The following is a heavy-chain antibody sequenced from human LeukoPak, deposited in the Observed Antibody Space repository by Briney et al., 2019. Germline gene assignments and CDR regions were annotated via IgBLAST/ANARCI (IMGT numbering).Heavy chain of an antibody. CDR1: GYTFTGHY. Sequence: ASVKVSCKASGYTFTGHYMRWVRQAPGQGLEWMGRINPNSGGTNYSQKFQSRVTMTRDTSISTAYMELSRLRSDDTAVYYCARNVSRSGFDPWGQGTLVTVSS. V-gene: IGHV1-2*06. CDR2: INPNSGGT. D-gene: IGHD2-15*01. J-gene: IGHJ5*02. CDR3: ARNVSRSGFDP.